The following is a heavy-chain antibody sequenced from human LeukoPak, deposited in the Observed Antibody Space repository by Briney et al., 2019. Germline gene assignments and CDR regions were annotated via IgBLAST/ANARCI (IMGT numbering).Heavy chain of an antibody. V-gene: IGHV4-31*03. CDR1: GGSISSGGYY. CDR2: IYYSGST. J-gene: IGHJ6*02. CDR3: ARHGIAVASYYYGMDV. D-gene: IGHD6-19*01. Sequence: SETLSLTCTVSGGSISSGGYYWSWIRQHPGKGLEWIGYIYYSGSTYYNPSLKSRVTISVDTSKNQFSLKLSSVTAADTAVYYCARHGIAVASYYYGMDVWGQGTTITVSS.